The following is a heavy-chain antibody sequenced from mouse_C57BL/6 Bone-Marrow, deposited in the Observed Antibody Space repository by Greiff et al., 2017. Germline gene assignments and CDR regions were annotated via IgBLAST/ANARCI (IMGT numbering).Heavy chain of an antibody. CDR3: ARTSYYSNLYWYFDV. CDR2: IWTGGGT. D-gene: IGHD2-5*01. J-gene: IGHJ1*03. Sequence: QVQLKESGPGLVAPSQSLSITCTVSGFSLTSYAISWVRQPPGKGLEWLGVIWTGGGTNYNSALKSRLSISKDKSKSQVFLKMNSLQTDDTARYYCARTSYYSNLYWYFDVWGTGSTVTVSS. CDR1: GFSLTSYA. V-gene: IGHV2-9-1*01.